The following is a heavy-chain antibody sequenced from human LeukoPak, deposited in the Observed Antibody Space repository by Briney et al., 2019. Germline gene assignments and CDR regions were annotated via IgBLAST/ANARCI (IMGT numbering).Heavy chain of an antibody. CDR3: ARAYCSGGSCYSDWYFDL. CDR2: IWYDGSNK. V-gene: IGHV3-33*01. D-gene: IGHD2-15*01. J-gene: IGHJ2*01. Sequence: GGSLRLSCAASGFTFSSYGMHWVRQAPGKGLEWVAVIWYDGSNKYYADSVKGRFTISRDNAKNSLYLQMNSLRAEDTAMYYCARAYCSGGSCYSDWYFDLWGRGTLVTVSS. CDR1: GFTFSSYG.